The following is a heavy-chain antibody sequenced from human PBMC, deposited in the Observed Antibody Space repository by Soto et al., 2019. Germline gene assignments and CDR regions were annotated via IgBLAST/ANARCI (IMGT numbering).Heavy chain of an antibody. Sequence: QVQLVESGGGVVQPGRSLRLSCAASGFTFSSYGMHWVRQAPGKGLEWVAVISYVGSNKYYADSVKGRFTISRDNSKNTLYLQMNSLRAEDTAVYYCAKDHLDPVARVSDYFDYWGQGTLVTVSS. J-gene: IGHJ4*02. CDR1: GFTFSSYG. CDR2: ISYVGSNK. V-gene: IGHV3-30*18. D-gene: IGHD5-12*01. CDR3: AKDHLDPVARVSDYFDY.